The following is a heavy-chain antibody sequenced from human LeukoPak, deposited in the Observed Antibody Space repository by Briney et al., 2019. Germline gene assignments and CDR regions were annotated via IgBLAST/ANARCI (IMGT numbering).Heavy chain of an antibody. CDR3: ARTFGDYASYYYYYYMDV. CDR1: GFTFSSYG. D-gene: IGHD4-17*01. J-gene: IGHJ6*03. V-gene: IGHV3-33*01. Sequence: GGSLRLSCAASGFTFSSYGMHWVRQAPGKGLEWVAVIWYDGSNKYYADSVKGRFTISRDNSKNTLYLQMNSLRAEDTAVYYCARTFGDYASYYYYYYMDVSGKGTTVTVSS. CDR2: IWYDGSNK.